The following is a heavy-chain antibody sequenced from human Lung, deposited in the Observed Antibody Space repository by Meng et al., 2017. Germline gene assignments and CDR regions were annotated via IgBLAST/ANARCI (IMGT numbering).Heavy chain of an antibody. CDR2: INHGGST. Sequence: QGQHTQGGAGLLRPSENLSLTGAVYGGSISGSYWSWIRQSPAKGLEWIGKINHGGSTNYNPFLESRVTISVDTPKNQFSLRLTSMTAADTAVYYCARERHSTIIRGVIDFWGQGALVTVSS. J-gene: IGHJ4*02. CDR3: ARERHSTIIRGVIDF. V-gene: IGHV4-34*01. D-gene: IGHD3-10*01. CDR1: GGSISGSY.